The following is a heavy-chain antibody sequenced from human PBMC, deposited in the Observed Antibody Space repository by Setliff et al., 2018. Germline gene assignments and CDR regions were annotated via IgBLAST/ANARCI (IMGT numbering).Heavy chain of an antibody. CDR2: IYHNGNT. V-gene: IGHV4-59*01. CDR1: GGSISPYF. CDR3: ARDRTAYSYGLDV. D-gene: IGHD5-18*01. Sequence: ASETLSLTCTVSGGSISPYFWSWIRQPPRKGLEWIGYIYHNGNTNFNPSLKTRVSMSVDTSKNQIALNLKSVTAADTAVYYCARDRTAYSYGLDVWGQGTTVTVSS. J-gene: IGHJ6*02.